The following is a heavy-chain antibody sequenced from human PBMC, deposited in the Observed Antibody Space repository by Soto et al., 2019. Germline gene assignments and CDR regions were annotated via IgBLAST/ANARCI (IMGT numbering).Heavy chain of an antibody. D-gene: IGHD3-3*01. J-gene: IGHJ4*02. V-gene: IGHV4-39*01. CDR2: IYYSGNT. CDR1: GGSISSSSYY. Sequence: PSETLSLTCTVSGGSISSSSYYWGWIRQPPGKGLEWIGSIYYSGNTYYNPSLKSRVTISVDTAKNQFSLKLSSVTAADTAVYYCARGKTYDFWSGYLPRYFDYWGQGTLVTVSS. CDR3: ARGKTYDFWSGYLPRYFDY.